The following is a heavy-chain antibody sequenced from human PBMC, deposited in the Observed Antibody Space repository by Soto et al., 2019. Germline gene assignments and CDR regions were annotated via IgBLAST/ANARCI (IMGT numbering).Heavy chain of an antibody. J-gene: IGHJ4*02. CDR2: INPNSGGT. CDR1: GYTFTGYY. D-gene: IGHD6-13*01. V-gene: IGHV1-2*02. Sequence: ASVKVSCKASGYTFTGYYMHWVRQAPGQGLEWMGWINPNSGGTNYAQKFQGRVTVTRDTSISTAYMELSRLRSDDTAVYYCAREWVPAASPIDYWGQGALVTVSS. CDR3: AREWVPAASPIDY.